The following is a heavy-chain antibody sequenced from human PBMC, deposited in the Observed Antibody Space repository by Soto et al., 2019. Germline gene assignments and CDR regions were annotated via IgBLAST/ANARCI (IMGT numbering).Heavy chain of an antibody. V-gene: IGHV1-69*13. CDR2: TIPIFGTA. Sequence: TSLKVCCKASGVTFSSYAISWVRQAPGQGLEWMGGTIPIFGTANYAQKFQGRVTITADESTSTAYMELSSLRSEDTAVSYCASAAPGYFDSWGQGTLVTVSS. CDR3: ASAAPGYFDS. J-gene: IGHJ4*02. CDR1: GVTFSSYA.